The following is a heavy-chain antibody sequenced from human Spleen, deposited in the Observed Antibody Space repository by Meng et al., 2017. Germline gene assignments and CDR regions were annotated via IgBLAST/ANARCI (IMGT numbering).Heavy chain of an antibody. Sequence: QVQLQQWGAGLLKPSETLSLNCVVYGGSFSGYYWSWIRQPPGKGLEWIGEINHSGSTNYNPSLKIRVTISVDTSKNQFSLNLTSVTAADTAVYYCAWTRYWGQGALVTVSS. CDR1: GGSFSGYY. V-gene: IGHV4-34*01. D-gene: IGHD3/OR15-3a*01. CDR3: AWTRY. CDR2: INHSGST. J-gene: IGHJ4*02.